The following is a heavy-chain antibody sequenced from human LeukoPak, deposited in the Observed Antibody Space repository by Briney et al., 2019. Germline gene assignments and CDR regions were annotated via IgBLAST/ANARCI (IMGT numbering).Heavy chain of an antibody. CDR1: VVSMNGYY. Sequence: PSETLSLTCSVSVVSMNGYYWSWLRQPAGKGLEWIGRTYTSGSTNYNPSLKSRVTMSVDMSKNQFSLKLSSMIAADTAVYYCARVSSSWYQDWYFDLWGRGTLVTVPS. CDR3: ARVSSSWYQDWYFDL. CDR2: TYTSGST. D-gene: IGHD6-13*01. V-gene: IGHV4-4*07. J-gene: IGHJ2*01.